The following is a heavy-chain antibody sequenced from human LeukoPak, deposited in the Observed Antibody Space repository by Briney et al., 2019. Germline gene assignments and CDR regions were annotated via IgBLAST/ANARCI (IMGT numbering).Heavy chain of an antibody. D-gene: IGHD3-22*01. CDR3: AKQPGGDSSGYYQYYFDY. Sequence: GGSLRLSCAASGFTFSSYAMSWVRQAPGKGLEWVSAISGSGGSTYYADSVKGRFTISRDNSKNTLYLQMNSLRAEDTAVYYCAKQPGGDSSGYYQYYFDYRGQGTLVTVSS. J-gene: IGHJ4*02. V-gene: IGHV3-23*01. CDR2: ISGSGGST. CDR1: GFTFSSYA.